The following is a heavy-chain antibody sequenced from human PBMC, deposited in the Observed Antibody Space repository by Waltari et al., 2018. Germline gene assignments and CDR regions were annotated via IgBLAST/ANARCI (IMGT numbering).Heavy chain of an antibody. V-gene: IGHV1-69*05. D-gene: IGHD3-10*01. CDR2: IIPIFGTA. Sequence: QVQLVQSGAAVKKPGSSVTVTCKATGSTFSSHAISWVRQAPGQGLEWMGGIIPIFGTANYAQKFQGRVTITTDESTSTAYMELSSLRSEDTAVYYCAGGSGSYQVYWGQGTLVTVSS. CDR1: GSTFSSHA. J-gene: IGHJ4*02. CDR3: AGGSGSYQVY.